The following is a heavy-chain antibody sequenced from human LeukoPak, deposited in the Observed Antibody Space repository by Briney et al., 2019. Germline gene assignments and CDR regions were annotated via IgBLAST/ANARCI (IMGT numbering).Heavy chain of an antibody. D-gene: IGHD3-10*01. CDR1: GYTFTSYG. Sequence: ASVKVSCKASGYTFTSYGISWVRQAPGQGLEWMGWISAYNGNTNYAQKLQGRVTMTTDTSTGTAYMELRSLRSDDTAVYYCARDPNYYGSGSYYIDNWFDPWGQGTLVTVSS. CDR2: ISAYNGNT. J-gene: IGHJ5*02. CDR3: ARDPNYYGSGSYYIDNWFDP. V-gene: IGHV1-18*01.